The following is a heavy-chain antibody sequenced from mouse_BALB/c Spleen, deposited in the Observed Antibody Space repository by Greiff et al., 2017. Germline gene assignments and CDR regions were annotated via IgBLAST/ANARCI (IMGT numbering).Heavy chain of an antibody. V-gene: IGHV1-5*01. D-gene: IGHD2-2*01. CDR1: GYTFTSYW. CDR3: TRLRGGYNYYAMDY. CDR2: IYPGNSDT. J-gene: IGHJ4*01. Sequence: EVQLQQSGTVLARPGASVKMSCKASGYTFTSYWMHWVKQRPGQGLEWIGAIYPGNSDTSYNQKFKGKAKLTAVTSTSTAYMELSSLTNEDSAVYYCTRLRGGYNYYAMDYWGQGTSVTVSS.